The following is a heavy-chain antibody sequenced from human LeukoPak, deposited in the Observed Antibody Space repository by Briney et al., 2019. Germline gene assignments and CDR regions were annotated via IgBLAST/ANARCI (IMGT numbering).Heavy chain of an antibody. CDR1: GFTFSSYG. J-gene: IGHJ4*02. D-gene: IGHD2-15*01. Sequence: GGSLRLSCAASGFTFSSYGMHWVRQAPGKGLEGVAVIWYDGSNKYYADSVKGRFTISRDNSKNTLYLQMNSLRAEDTAVYYCAREIPLPVGGSDYYFDYWGQGTLVTVSS. V-gene: IGHV3-33*01. CDR2: IWYDGSNK. CDR3: AREIPLPVGGSDYYFDY.